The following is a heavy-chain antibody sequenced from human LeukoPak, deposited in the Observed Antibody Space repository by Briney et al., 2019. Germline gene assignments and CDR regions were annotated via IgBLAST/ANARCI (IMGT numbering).Heavy chain of an antibody. D-gene: IGHD4-17*01. J-gene: IGHJ3*02. CDR3: ARPTVTPGWDAFDI. V-gene: IGHV1-2*02. Sequence: ASVKVSCKASGGTFSSYAISWVRQAPGQGLEWMGWINPNSGGTNYAQKFQGRVTMTRDTSISTAYMELSSLRSEDTAVYYCARPTVTPGWDAFDIWGQGTMVTVSS. CDR2: INPNSGGT. CDR1: GGTFSSYA.